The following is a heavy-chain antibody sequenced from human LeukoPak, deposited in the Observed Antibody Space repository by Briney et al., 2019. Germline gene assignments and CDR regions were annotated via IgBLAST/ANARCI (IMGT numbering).Heavy chain of an antibody. CDR2: IYNSGST. V-gene: IGHV4-59*08. CDR1: GGSISNYY. Sequence: SETLSLTCTASGGSISNYYWSWIRQPPGTGLEWIGYIYNSGSTNYNPSLKSRVTFSVDTSKSQFSLKLSSVTAADTAVYYCARQSSSKRPFDYWGQGTLVTVSS. J-gene: IGHJ4*02. CDR3: ARQSSSKRPFDY. D-gene: IGHD1-1*01.